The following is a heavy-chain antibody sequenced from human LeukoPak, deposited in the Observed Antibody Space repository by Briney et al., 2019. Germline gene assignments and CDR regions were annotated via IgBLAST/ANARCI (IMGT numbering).Heavy chain of an antibody. Sequence: GGSLRLSXAASGFTFSNYEMNWVRQAPGKGLEWVSYISGSGSTIYYADSVKGRFTISRDNAKDSLYLQMNSLRAGDTAVYYCARVRSGYSHENYFDYWGQGTLVTVSS. V-gene: IGHV3-48*03. CDR1: GFTFSNYE. CDR3: ARVRSGYSHENYFDY. D-gene: IGHD5-18*01. J-gene: IGHJ4*02. CDR2: ISGSGSTI.